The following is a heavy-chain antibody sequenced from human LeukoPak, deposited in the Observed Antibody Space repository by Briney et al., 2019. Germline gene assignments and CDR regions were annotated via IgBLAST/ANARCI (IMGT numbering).Heavy chain of an antibody. CDR2: IYTRGST. J-gene: IGHJ3*02. D-gene: IGHD2-15*01. CDR1: GGSINNYY. Sequence: SETLSLTCTVSGGSINNYYWSWIRQPAGKGLEWIGRIYTRGSTNYNPSLKSRVTMSVDTSKNQFSLKLSSVSAADTAVYYCARGRYCSADICSGGDAFDIWGQGTMVSVSS. V-gene: IGHV4-4*07. CDR3: ARGRYCSADICSGGDAFDI.